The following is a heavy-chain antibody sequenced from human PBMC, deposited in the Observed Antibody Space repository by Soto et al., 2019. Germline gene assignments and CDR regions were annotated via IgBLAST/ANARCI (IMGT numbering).Heavy chain of an antibody. D-gene: IGHD3-3*01. CDR1: GYTFTSYA. CDR2: INAGNGNT. CDR3: ARGLGTYYDFWSGAYYYYYGMDV. J-gene: IGHJ6*02. Sequence: VASVKVSCKASGYTFTSYAMHWVRQAPGQRPEWMGWINAGNGNTKYSQKFQGRVTITRDTSASTAYMELSSLRSEDTAVYYCARGLGTYYDFWSGAYYYYYGMDVWGPGTTLTVYS. V-gene: IGHV1-3*01.